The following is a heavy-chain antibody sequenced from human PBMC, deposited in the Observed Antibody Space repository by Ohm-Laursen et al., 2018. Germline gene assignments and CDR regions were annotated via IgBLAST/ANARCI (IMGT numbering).Heavy chain of an antibody. CDR3: ARGIGATYAFDI. D-gene: IGHD1-26*01. CDR2: INHSGST. V-gene: IGHV4-34*01. Sequence: GTLSLTCAVYGGSFSGYYWSWIRQPPGKGLEWIGEINHSGSTNYNPSLKSRVTISVDTSKNQFSLKLSSVTAADTAVYYCARGIGATYAFDIWGQGTMVTVSS. J-gene: IGHJ3*02. CDR1: GGSFSGYY.